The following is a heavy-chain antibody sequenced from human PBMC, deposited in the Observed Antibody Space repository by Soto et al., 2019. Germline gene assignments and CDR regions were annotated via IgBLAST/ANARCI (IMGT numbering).Heavy chain of an antibody. CDR1: GGSISSGGYY. D-gene: IGHD3-22*01. CDR3: ATGNYYTGSGYYPSSAEYFQQ. V-gene: IGHV4-31*03. CDR2: ISYSGST. J-gene: IGHJ1*01. Sequence: QVQLQESGPGLVKPSQTLSLTCTVSGGSISSGGYYWSWIRQYPGKGLEWIGSISYSGSTYYNPYLTSRITIAVDTSKTQCVLKLRSVTAADTAVYYCATGNYYTGSGYYPSSAEYFQQWVQGTLVIVSA.